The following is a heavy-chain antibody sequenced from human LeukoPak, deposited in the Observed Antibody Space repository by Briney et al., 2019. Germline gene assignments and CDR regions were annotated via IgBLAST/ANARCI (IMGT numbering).Heavy chain of an antibody. J-gene: IGHJ3*02. CDR1: GFTFDDYG. D-gene: IGHD3-22*01. CDR2: INWNGGST. CDR3: ARGTYYYDSSGDPGAFDI. Sequence: GGSLRLSCAASGFTFDDYGMSWVRQAPGKGLEWVSGINWNGGSTGYADSVEGRFTISRDNAKNSLYLQMNSLRAEDTALYHCARGTYYYDSSGDPGAFDIWGQGTMVTVSS. V-gene: IGHV3-20*01.